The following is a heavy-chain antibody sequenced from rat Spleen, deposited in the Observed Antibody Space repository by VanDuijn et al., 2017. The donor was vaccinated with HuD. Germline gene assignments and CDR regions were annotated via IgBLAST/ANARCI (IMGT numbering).Heavy chain of an antibody. CDR3: FRANRESYAHFDY. D-gene: IGHD1-12*01. Sequence: EVQLVESDGGLVQPGRSLKLSCAASGFTFSDYYMAWVRQAPTKGLEWVATISYDGGRNFYRDSVKGRFTISRDNAKSSLYLQMDSLRSEDTATYYCFRANRESYAHFDYWGQGVMVTVSS. V-gene: IGHV5-20*01. CDR2: ISYDGGRN. J-gene: IGHJ2*01. CDR1: GFTFSDYY.